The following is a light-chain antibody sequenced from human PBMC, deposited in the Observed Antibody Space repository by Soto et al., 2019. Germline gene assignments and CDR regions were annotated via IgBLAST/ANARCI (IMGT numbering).Light chain of an antibody. CDR2: DAS. J-gene: IGKJ2*01. CDR3: QQYKSYSPYT. CDR1: QAINTW. Sequence: DIQMTQSPSTLSASVGDRVTITCRASQAINTWLAWYQQKPGKAPKLLVYDASILESGVPSRFSGSGYATEFTLTISGLQPDDFATYYCQQYKSYSPYTFGQGTKLDI. V-gene: IGKV1-5*01.